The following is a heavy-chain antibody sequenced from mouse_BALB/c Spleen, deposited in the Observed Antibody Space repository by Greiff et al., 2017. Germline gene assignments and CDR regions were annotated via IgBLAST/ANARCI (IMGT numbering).Heavy chain of an antibody. CDR1: GFTFNTYT. CDR2: ISNGGSYT. Sequence: EVLLVESGGGLVQPGGSLKLSCAASGFTFNTYTMSWVRQTPEKRLEWVATISNGGSYTYYPDSVKGRFTISRDNAKNTLYLQMSSLKSEDTAMYYCTRAYDGYPHYYAMDYWGQGTSVTVSS. V-gene: IGHV5-6-4*01. J-gene: IGHJ4*01. CDR3: TRAYDGYPHYYAMDY. D-gene: IGHD2-3*01.